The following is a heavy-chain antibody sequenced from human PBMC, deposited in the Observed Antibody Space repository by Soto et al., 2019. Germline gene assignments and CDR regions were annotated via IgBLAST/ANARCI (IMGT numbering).Heavy chain of an antibody. CDR3: ARDGQFCSGNSCYSGAFDI. V-gene: IGHV4-59*01. CDR2: IYHSGSN. CDR1: GGSISSYY. J-gene: IGHJ3*02. D-gene: IGHD2-15*01. Sequence: QVQLQESGPGLVKPSETLSLTCTVSGGSISSYYWSWIRQPPGKGLEWIGYIYHSGSNSYNPSLKSRVTISVDTSKNQFTLRLSSVTAGDKAVYYCARDGQFCSGNSCYSGAFDIWGQGTMVTVSS.